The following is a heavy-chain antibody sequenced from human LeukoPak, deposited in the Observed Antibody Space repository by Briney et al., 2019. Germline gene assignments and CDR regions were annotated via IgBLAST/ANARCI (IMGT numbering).Heavy chain of an antibody. CDR2: ISAYNGNT. CDR3: AKFRDSYGRNY. V-gene: IGHV1-18*01. D-gene: IGHD3-10*01. J-gene: IGHJ4*02. CDR1: GYTFTSYG. Sequence: HRASVKVSCKASGYTFTSYGISWVRQAPGQGLEWMGWISAYNGNTNYAQKFQGRVTITTDESTSTTYMELSSLRSEDTAVYYCAKFRDSYGRNYWGQGTLVTVSS.